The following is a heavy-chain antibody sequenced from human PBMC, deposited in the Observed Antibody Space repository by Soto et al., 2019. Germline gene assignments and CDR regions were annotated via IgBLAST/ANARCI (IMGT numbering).Heavy chain of an antibody. CDR3: ARQFDYESSGYYYPY. CDR2: IIPMFGTA. V-gene: IGHV1-69*13. D-gene: IGHD3-22*01. CDR1: GGTFSRYA. J-gene: IGHJ4*02. Sequence: ASVKVSCKASGGTFSRYAISWVRQAPGQGLEWMGGIIPMFGTANYAQKFQGRVTITAVESTSTAYMELSSLRSEDTAVYYCARQFDYESSGYYYPYWGQGTPVTVSS.